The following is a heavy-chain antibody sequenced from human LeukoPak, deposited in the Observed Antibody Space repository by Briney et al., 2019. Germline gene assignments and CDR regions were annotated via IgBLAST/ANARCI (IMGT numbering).Heavy chain of an antibody. CDR3: ASHYDILTGSPTD. J-gene: IGHJ4*02. CDR2: ISSSGSTI. V-gene: IGHV3-11*01. CDR1: GFTFSDYY. D-gene: IGHD3-9*01. Sequence: GGSLRLSCAASGFTFSDYYMSWIRQAPGKGLEWVSYISSSGSTIYYADSVKGRFTISRDNAENSLYLQMNSLRAEDTAVYYCASHYDILTGSPTDWGQGTLVTVSS.